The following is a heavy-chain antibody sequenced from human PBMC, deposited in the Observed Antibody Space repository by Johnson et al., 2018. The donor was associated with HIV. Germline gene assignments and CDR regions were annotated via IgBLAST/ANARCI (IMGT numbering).Heavy chain of an antibody. J-gene: IGHJ3*01. Sequence: VQLVESGGGLVQPGGSLRLSCAASGFTFSSYAMSWVRQAPGKGLEWVSGINWNGGSTGYADSLKGRFAISRDNSRNTLDLRMDSLRVEDTAVYYCAREAYYARAFDLWGQGTMVTVSS. V-gene: IGHV3-23*04. CDR1: GFTFSSYA. D-gene: IGHD3-3*01. CDR3: AREAYYARAFDL. CDR2: INWNGGST.